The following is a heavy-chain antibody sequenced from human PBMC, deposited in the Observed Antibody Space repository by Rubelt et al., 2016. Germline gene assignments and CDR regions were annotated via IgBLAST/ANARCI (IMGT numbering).Heavy chain of an antibody. D-gene: IGHD1-26*01. Sequence: EVQLVESGGGLVQPGGSLRLSCAASGFTVSSNYMSWVRQAPGKGLVWISRISTDGRSTSYADSVKGRFTISRGNAKNTLYLQMNSLRVEDTAVYYCAREDELMVGAMGLDYWGQGTLVTVSS. CDR2: ISTDGRST. J-gene: IGHJ4*02. CDR3: AREDELMVGAMGLDY. V-gene: IGHV3-74*01. CDR1: GFTVSSNY.